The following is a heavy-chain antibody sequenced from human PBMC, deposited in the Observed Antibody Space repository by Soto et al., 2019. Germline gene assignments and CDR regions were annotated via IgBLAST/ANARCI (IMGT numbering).Heavy chain of an antibody. Sequence: GEYLKITCRGSGYDFKTNWYCRVRQLPGKGLVWVGIMYAGDSENRYNPSLQGLVTLSVDVTVSVAFQLCRSKETSDTGMYFCARLPRACNSSSCHCANHWGQGTQVTVSS. V-gene: IGHV5-51*01. D-gene: IGHD3-22*01. CDR1: GYDFKTNW. CDR2: MYAGDSEN. J-gene: IGHJ5*02. CDR3: ARLPRACNSSSCHCANH.